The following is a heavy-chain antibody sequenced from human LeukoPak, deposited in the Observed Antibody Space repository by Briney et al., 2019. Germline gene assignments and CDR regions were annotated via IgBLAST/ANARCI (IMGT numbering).Heavy chain of an antibody. D-gene: IGHD4-17*01. J-gene: IGHJ3*02. CDR1: GGSISSSNW. Sequence: SGTLSLTCAVSGGSISSSNWWSWVRQPPGKGLEWIGEIYHSGSTNYNPSLKSRVTISVDKSKNRFSLKLSSVTAADTAVYYCARVGYGDYGTSDAFDIWGQGTMVTVSS. CDR2: IYHSGST. V-gene: IGHV4-4*02. CDR3: ARVGYGDYGTSDAFDI.